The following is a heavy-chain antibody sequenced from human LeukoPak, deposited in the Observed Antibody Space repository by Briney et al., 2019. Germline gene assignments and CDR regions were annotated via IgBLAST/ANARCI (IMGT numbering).Heavy chain of an antibody. CDR2: MNPNSGNT. Sequence: ASVKVSCKASGYTFTSYDINWVRQATGHGLEWMGWMNPNSGNTGYAQKFQGRVTMTRNTSISTAYMELSSLRSEDTAVYYCARDSYDYVWGSYATGYYGMDVWGQGTTVTVSS. CDR1: GYTFTSYD. J-gene: IGHJ6*02. CDR3: ARDSYDYVWGSYATGYYGMDV. V-gene: IGHV1-8*01. D-gene: IGHD3-16*01.